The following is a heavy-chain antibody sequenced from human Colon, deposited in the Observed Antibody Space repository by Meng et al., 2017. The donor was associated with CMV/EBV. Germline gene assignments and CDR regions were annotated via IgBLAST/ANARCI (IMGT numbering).Heavy chain of an antibody. CDR3: ARDTNSNNYDFWSGYYTGAGGPFDP. Sequence: GGSLRLSCATSGFFFNNYPMSWVRQAPGKGLEWLAVMYSAGYTTKYADSVKGRFTVSRATSKKTLFLQMDGLRAEDTALYHCARDTNSNNYDFWSGYYTGAGGPFDPWGQGTLVTVSS. J-gene: IGHJ5*02. V-gene: IGHV3-23*03. D-gene: IGHD3-3*01. CDR1: GFFFNNYP. CDR2: MYSAGYTT.